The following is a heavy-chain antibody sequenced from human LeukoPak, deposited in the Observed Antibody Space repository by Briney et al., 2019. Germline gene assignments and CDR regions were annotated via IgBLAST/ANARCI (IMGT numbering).Heavy chain of an antibody. CDR1: GYTFTGYG. J-gene: IGHJ6*03. D-gene: IGHD1-26*01. Sequence: GASVKVSCKASGYTFTGYGISWVRQAPGQGLEWMGWISAYNGNTNYAQKLQGRVTMTTDTSTSTAYMELRSLRSDDTAVYYCARDIGWELPGKDYYYYMDVWGKGTTVTVSS. CDR3: ARDIGWELPGKDYYYYMDV. V-gene: IGHV1-18*01. CDR2: ISAYNGNT.